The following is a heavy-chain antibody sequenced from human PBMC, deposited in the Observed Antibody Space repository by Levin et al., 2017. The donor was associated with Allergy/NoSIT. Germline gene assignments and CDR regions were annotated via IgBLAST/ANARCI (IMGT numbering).Heavy chain of an antibody. V-gene: IGHV3-33*01. Sequence: GESLKISCAASGFTFSSYGMHWVRQAPGKGLEWVAVIWYDGSNKYYADSVKGRFTISRDNSKNTLYLQMNSLRAEDTAVYYCARDLGAIWNDAGGFDYWGQGTLVTVSS. CDR3: ARDLGAIWNDAGGFDY. D-gene: IGHD1-1*01. CDR2: IWYDGSNK. J-gene: IGHJ4*02. CDR1: GFTFSSYG.